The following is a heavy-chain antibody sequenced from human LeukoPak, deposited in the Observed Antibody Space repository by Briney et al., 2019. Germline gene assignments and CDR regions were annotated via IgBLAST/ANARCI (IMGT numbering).Heavy chain of an antibody. CDR2: ISGSGGST. D-gene: IGHD4-17*01. J-gene: IGHJ4*02. V-gene: IGHV3-23*01. CDR1: GFTFSDYA. Sequence: PGGSLRLSCAASGFTFSDYAMSWVRQAPGKGLEWVSAISGSGGSTYYADSVKGRFTISRDNSKNTLYLQMNSLRAEDTAVYYCTKEEGDNPDYGDGKIDYWGQGTLVTVSS. CDR3: TKEEGDNPDYGDGKIDY.